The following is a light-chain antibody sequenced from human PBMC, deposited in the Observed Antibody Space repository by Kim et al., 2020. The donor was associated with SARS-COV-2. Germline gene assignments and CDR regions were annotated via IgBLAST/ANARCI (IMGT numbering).Light chain of an antibody. J-gene: IGLJ3*02. V-gene: IGLV7-43*01. CDR1: TGAVTSGYY. Sequence: QAVVTQEPSLTVSPGGTVTLACASSTGAVTSGYYPNWFQQKPGQAPRALIYGTSNKHSWTPARFSGSLLGGKAALTLSGVQPEDEAEYYCLLYHGGIWVFGGGTQLTVL. CDR2: GTS. CDR3: LLYHGGIWV.